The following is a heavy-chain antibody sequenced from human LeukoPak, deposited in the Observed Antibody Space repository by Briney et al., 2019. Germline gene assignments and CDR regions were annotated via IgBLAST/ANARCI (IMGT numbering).Heavy chain of an antibody. CDR3: VKDV. V-gene: IGHV3-64D*06. CDR2: ISSNGGST. J-gene: IGHJ6*02. CDR1: GFTFSSYA. Sequence: GGSLRLSCSASGFTFSSYAMHWVRQAPGKGLEYASAISSNGGSTYYADSVKGRFTISRDISKNTLYLQMSSLRAEDTAVYYCVKDVWGQGTTVTASS.